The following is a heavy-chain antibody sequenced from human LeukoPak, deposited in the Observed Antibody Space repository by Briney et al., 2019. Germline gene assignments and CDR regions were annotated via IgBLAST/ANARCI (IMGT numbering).Heavy chain of an antibody. V-gene: IGHV3-11*01. CDR2: ISSSGNTI. Sequence: GGSLRLSCAASGFSFSDYYMSWIRQAPGKGLEWVSYISSSGNTIYYADSVKGRFTISRDNAKNSLYLQMNSLRAEDTAVYYCARDQYYFDSSAPPLYWGQGTLVTVSS. CDR1: GFSFSDYY. D-gene: IGHD3-22*01. J-gene: IGHJ4*02. CDR3: ARDQYYFDSSAPPLY.